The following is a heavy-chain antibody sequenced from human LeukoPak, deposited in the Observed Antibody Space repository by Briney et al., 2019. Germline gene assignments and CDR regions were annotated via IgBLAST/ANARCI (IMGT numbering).Heavy chain of an antibody. J-gene: IGHJ4*02. CDR2: ISGSGGST. CDR3: AKGVSGYLHFDY. Sequence: PGGSLRLSCAASGFTFTNYWMSWVRQAPGKGLEWVSAISGSGGSTYYADSVKGRFTISRDNSKNTLYLQMNSLGAEDTAVYYCAKGVSGYLHFDYWGQGTLVTVSS. D-gene: IGHD3-22*01. CDR1: GFTFTNYW. V-gene: IGHV3-23*01.